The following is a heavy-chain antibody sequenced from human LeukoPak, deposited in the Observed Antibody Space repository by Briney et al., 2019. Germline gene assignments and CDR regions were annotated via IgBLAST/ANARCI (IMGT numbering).Heavy chain of an antibody. J-gene: IGHJ4*02. CDR2: IIPILSIA. CDR1: GGTFSSYA. V-gene: IGHV1-69*04. Sequence: SVKVSCKASGGTFSSYAISWVRQAPGQGLEWMGRIIPILSIANYAQKFQGRVTITADKSTSTAYMELSSLRSEDTAVYYCARGFQGGFDYWGQGTLVTVSS. CDR3: ARGFQGGFDY. D-gene: IGHD3-16*01.